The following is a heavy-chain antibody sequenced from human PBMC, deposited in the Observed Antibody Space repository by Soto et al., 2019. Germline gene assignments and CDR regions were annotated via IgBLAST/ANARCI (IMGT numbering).Heavy chain of an antibody. J-gene: IGHJ6*02. CDR2: ISYDGSNK. CDR1: GFTFSSYG. CDR3: AKSGWTTEDYYYGMDV. V-gene: IGHV3-30*18. D-gene: IGHD4-17*01. Sequence: GGSLRLSCAASGFTFSSYGMHWARQAPGKGLEWVAVISYDGSNKYYADSVKGRFTISRDNSKNTPYLQMNSLRAEDTAVYYCAKSGWTTEDYYYGMDVWGQGTTVTVSS.